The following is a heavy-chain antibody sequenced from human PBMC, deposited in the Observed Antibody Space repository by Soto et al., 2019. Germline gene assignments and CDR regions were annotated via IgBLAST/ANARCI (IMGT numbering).Heavy chain of an antibody. CDR3: ARRGYCSGGSCYGRAFDI. J-gene: IGHJ3*02. D-gene: IGHD2-15*01. V-gene: IGHV3-13*01. Sequence: GGSLRLSCAASGFTFSSYDMHWVRQATGKGLEWVSAIGTAGDTYYPGSVKGRFTISRENVKNSLYLQMNSLRAGDTAVYYCARRGYCSGGSCYGRAFDIWGQGTMVTVSS. CDR1: GFTFSSYD. CDR2: IGTAGDT.